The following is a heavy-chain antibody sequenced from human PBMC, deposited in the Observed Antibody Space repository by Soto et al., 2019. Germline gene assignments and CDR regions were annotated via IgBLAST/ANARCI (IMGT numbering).Heavy chain of an antibody. Sequence: GGSLRLSCAASGFTFSSYSMNWVRQAPGKGLEWVSYISSSSSTIYYADSVKGRFTISRDNAKNSLYLQMNSLRAEDTAVYYCARAFPGGSGYYIVLVDYYMDVWGKGTTVTVSS. D-gene: IGHD3-3*01. CDR2: ISSSSSTI. V-gene: IGHV3-48*01. CDR3: ARAFPGGSGYYIVLVDYYMDV. CDR1: GFTFSSYS. J-gene: IGHJ6*03.